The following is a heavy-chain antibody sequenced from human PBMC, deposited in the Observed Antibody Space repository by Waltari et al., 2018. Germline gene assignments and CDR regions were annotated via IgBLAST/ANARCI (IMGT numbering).Heavy chain of an antibody. CDR3: ARDRITGTSYFDY. Sequence: QLQLQESGPGLVKPSETLSLTCTVSGGSISSSSYYWGWIRQPPGKGLEWIGSIYYSGRTYDNPSLKSRVTISVDTSKNQFSLKLSSVTAADTAVYYCARDRITGTSYFDYWGQGTLVTVSS. V-gene: IGHV4-39*07. J-gene: IGHJ4*02. CDR2: IYYSGRT. CDR1: GGSISSSSYY. D-gene: IGHD1-7*01.